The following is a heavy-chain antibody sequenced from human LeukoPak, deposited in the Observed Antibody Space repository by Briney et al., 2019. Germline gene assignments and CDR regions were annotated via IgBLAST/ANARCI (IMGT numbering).Heavy chain of an antibody. CDR3: ARRESSGWYFDY. D-gene: IGHD6-19*01. J-gene: IGHJ4*02. V-gene: IGHV3-43*01. Sequence: PGGSLRLFCAASGFKFENYMMHWVRQGPGKGLEWVSLITWDGGGTSYADSVKGRFTISRDNSRDSLYLQMNSLRDEDTAFYYCARRESSGWYFDYWGQGTLVTVSS. CDR2: ITWDGGGT. CDR1: GFKFENYM.